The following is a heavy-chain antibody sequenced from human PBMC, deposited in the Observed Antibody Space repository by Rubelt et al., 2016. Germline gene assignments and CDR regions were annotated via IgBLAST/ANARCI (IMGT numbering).Heavy chain of an antibody. V-gene: IGHV4-34*01. J-gene: IGHJ4*02. CDR1: GESFSGYY. D-gene: IGHD3-10*01. CDR2: VDHGGST. Sequence: QVQLQQWGPGLLKPSETLSLTCAVYGESFSGYYWNWIRQSPGMGLEWIGKVDHGGSTNYNPSLKSRVTISVDTSKNQFSLRLSSVTAADTAVYYCAREFWFGDRPHFDYWGQGTLVTVSS. CDR3: AREFWFGDRPHFDY.